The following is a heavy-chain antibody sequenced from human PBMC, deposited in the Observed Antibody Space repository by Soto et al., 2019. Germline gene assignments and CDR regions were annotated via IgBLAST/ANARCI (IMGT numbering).Heavy chain of an antibody. D-gene: IGHD3-22*01. CDR3: ARRGSGSDQGYYYYGMDV. J-gene: IGHJ6*02. CDR2: IYPGDSDT. V-gene: IGHV5-51*01. CDR1: GYSFTSYW. Sequence: PGESLKISCKGSGYSFTSYWIGWVRQMPGKGLEWMGIIYPGDSDTRYSPSFQGQVTISADKSISTAYLQWSSLKASDTAMYYCARRGSGSDQGYYYYGMDVWGQGTTVTVSS.